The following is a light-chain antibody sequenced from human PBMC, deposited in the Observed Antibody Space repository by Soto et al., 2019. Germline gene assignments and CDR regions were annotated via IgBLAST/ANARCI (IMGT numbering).Light chain of an antibody. V-gene: IGKV4-1*01. CDR2: WAS. CDR1: QSVFHSSNKKDN. CDR3: QEEYRCAYT. Sequence: DIVMTQSPDSLSVSRGERATINCKSSQSVFHSSNKKDNIAWYQQEPGQPPKLLLYWASTRESRDPDRFGGSGCVTDFTLTVPSLQWVVVAVYFCQEEYRCAYTFGHGT. J-gene: IGKJ2*01.